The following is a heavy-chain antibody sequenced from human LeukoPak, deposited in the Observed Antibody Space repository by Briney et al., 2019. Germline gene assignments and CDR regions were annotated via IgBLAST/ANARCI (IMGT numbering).Heavy chain of an antibody. V-gene: IGHV3-30*02. Sequence: GGSLRLSCAASGFTFSTFAMHWVRQAPGKGLEWVAFIPYDKSTAYYADSVKGRFTISRDNPKNTLDLQMNSLRTEDTAVYYCTCSGSYRDFDYWGQGVLVTVSS. CDR2: IPYDKSTA. J-gene: IGHJ4*02. D-gene: IGHD3-10*02. CDR3: TCSGSYRDFDY. CDR1: GFTFSTFA.